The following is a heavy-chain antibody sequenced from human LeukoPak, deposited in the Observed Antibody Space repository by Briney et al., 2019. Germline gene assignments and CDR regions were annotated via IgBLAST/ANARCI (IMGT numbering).Heavy chain of an antibody. Sequence: SQTPSLTCTVSGGSISSGGYYWSWIRQHPGKGLEWIGYIYYSGSTYYNPSLKSRVTISVDTSKNQFSLKLSSVTAADTAVYYCAREQQLDDAFDIWGQGTMVTVSS. CDR1: GGSISSGGYY. J-gene: IGHJ3*02. CDR2: IYYSGST. V-gene: IGHV4-31*03. CDR3: AREQQLDDAFDI. D-gene: IGHD6-13*01.